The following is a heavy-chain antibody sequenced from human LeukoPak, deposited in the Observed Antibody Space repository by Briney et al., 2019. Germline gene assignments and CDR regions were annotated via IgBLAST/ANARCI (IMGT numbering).Heavy chain of an antibody. CDR2: IIPILGIA. D-gene: IGHD6-19*01. CDR3: ARDWGSGWPYYFDY. Sequence: GSSVKVSCKASGGTFSSYAISWVRQAPGQGLEWMGRIIPILGIANYAQKSQGRVTITADKSTSTAYMELSSLRSEDTAVYYCARDWGSGWPYYFDYWGQGTLVTVSS. V-gene: IGHV1-69*04. CDR1: GGTFSSYA. J-gene: IGHJ4*02.